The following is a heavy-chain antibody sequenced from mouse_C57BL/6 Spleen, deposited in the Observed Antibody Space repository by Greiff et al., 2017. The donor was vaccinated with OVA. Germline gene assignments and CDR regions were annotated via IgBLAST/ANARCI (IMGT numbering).Heavy chain of an antibody. CDR3: ASPNDGYGAMDY. CDR2: INPNNGGT. J-gene: IGHJ4*01. D-gene: IGHD2-3*01. Sequence: EVQLQQSGPELVKPGASVKISCKASGYTFTDYYMNWVKQSHGKSLEWIGDINPNNGGTSYNQKFKGKATLTVDKSSSTAYMELRSLTSEDSAVYYCASPNDGYGAMDYWGQGTSVTVSS. V-gene: IGHV1-26*01. CDR1: GYTFTDYY.